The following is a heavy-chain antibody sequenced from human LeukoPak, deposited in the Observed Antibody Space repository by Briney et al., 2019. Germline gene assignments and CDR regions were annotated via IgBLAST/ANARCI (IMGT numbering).Heavy chain of an antibody. V-gene: IGHV1-2*02. D-gene: IGHD2-2*01. CDR3: ARANFLYCSSSTCLFDY. Sequence: ASVKVSCKASGYTFTDYYMHWVRQAPGQGFEWMGWIDPNDGDTNYAQKFQGRVTMTRDTSISTAHMEVSRLRSDDTAVYYCARANFLYCSSSTCLFDYWGQGTLVTVSS. CDR1: GYTFTDYY. J-gene: IGHJ4*02. CDR2: IDPNDGDT.